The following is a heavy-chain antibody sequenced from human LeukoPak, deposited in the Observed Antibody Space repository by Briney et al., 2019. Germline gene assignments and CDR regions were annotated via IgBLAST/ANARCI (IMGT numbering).Heavy chain of an antibody. V-gene: IGHV1-69*01. CDR1: GGTFISYA. D-gene: IGHD3-10*01. J-gene: IGHJ6*04. CDR2: IIPIFGTA. Sequence: SVKDSCKASGGTFISYAISWVGQAPGQGREGMGGIIPIFGTANYAKKFQGRVTITADESTSTAYMEPSSLRSEDTAVYYCARAGRGLSGPRSYYGMDVWGKGTTVTVYS. CDR3: ARAGRGLSGPRSYYGMDV.